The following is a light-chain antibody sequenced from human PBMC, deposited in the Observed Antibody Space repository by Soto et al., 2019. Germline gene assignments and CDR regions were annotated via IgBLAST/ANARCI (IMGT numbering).Light chain of an antibody. CDR2: DAS. CDR3: QQRGNRPPWT. J-gene: IGKJ1*01. V-gene: IGKV3-11*01. CDR1: QSVDSY. Sequence: EIVLTQSPATLSLSPGERATLSCRASQSVDSYLVWYQQKPGQAPRLLIYDASIRATGIPARFSGRGSGTDFTLTISSLEPEDFAVYYCQQRGNRPPWTFGQGTKVDIK.